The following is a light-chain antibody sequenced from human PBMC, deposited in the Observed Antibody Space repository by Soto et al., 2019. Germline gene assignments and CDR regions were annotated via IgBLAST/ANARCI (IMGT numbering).Light chain of an antibody. CDR1: SSDVGGYNE. CDR3: SSHAAGSTLI. J-gene: IGLJ2*01. CDR2: DVS. V-gene: IGLV2-14*03. Sequence: QSVLTQPASVSGSPGQSTTISCTGTSSDVGGYNEVSWYQQRPGKAPKLMIFDVSNQPSGVSNRFSGSKSGNTASLTISGLQAEDEAYYYCSSHAAGSTLIFGGGTQLTVL.